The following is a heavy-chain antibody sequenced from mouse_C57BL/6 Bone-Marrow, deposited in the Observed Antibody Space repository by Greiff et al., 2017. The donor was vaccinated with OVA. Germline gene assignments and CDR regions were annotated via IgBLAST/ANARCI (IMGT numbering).Heavy chain of an antibody. CDR3: ARDYSNYVDWYFDV. V-gene: IGHV1-18*01. CDR1: GYTFTDYN. CDR2: INPNNGGT. J-gene: IGHJ1*03. Sequence: VQLQQSGPELVKPGASVKIPCKASGYTFTDYNMDWVKQSHGKSLEWIGDINPNNGGTIYNQKFKGKATLTVDKSSSTAYMELRSLTSEDTAVYYCARDYSNYVDWYFDVWGTGTTVTVSS. D-gene: IGHD2-5*01.